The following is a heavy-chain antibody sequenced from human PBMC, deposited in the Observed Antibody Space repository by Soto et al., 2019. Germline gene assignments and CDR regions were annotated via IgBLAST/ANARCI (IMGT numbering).Heavy chain of an antibody. V-gene: IGHV1-8*01. D-gene: IGHD3-3*01. CDR3: ARAIRFWSGYYTDYYYMEV. Sequence: ASVKVSCKASGYTFTSYDINWVRQATGQGLEWMGWMNPNSGNTGYAQKFQGRVTMTRNTSISTAYMELSSLRSEDTAVYYCARAIRFWSGYYTDYYYMEVWGKGTTVTVYS. J-gene: IGHJ6*03. CDR1: GYTFTSYD. CDR2: MNPNSGNT.